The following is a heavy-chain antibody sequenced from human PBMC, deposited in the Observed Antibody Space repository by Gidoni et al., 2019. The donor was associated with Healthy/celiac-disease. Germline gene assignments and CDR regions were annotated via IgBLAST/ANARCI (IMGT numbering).Heavy chain of an antibody. CDR2: INHSGST. CDR3: ARGSPVRLNK. V-gene: IGHV4-34*01. CDR1: GGSFSGYY. J-gene: IGHJ4*02. Sequence: QVQLQQWGAGLLKPSETLSLTCAVYGGSFSGYYWSWIRQPPGKGLEWIGEINHSGSTNYNPSIKSRVTISVDTSKNQFSLKLSSVTAADTAVYYCARGSPVRLNKWGQGTLVTVSS. D-gene: IGHD6-25*01.